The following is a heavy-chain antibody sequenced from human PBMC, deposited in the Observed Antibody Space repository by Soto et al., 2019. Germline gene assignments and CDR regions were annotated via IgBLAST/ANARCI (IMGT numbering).Heavy chain of an antibody. CDR3: ARLYSSSWFDY. J-gene: IGHJ4*02. D-gene: IGHD6-13*01. CDR2: IYWDDDK. Sequence: QITLKESGPTLVKPTQTLTLTCTFSGFSLSTSGVGVGWIRQPPGKALEWLALIYWDDDKRYSPSLKSRVTITKDTSKNQVVLTMTNIGPVDTGTYYCARLYSSSWFDYWGQGTLVTVSS. V-gene: IGHV2-5*02. CDR1: GFSLSTSGVG.